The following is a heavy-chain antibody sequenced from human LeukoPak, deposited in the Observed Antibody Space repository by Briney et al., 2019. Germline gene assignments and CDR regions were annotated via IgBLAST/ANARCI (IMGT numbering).Heavy chain of an antibody. CDR1: GFTFDDYA. Sequence: GGSLRLSCAASGFTFDDYAMHWVRQGPGKGQEWVSGISWNSGSIGYADSVKGRFTISRDNAKNSLYLQMNSLRAEDMALYYCAKAKIAYSSSSFFFDYWGQGTLVTVSS. CDR2: ISWNSGSI. J-gene: IGHJ4*02. CDR3: AKAKIAYSSSSFFFDY. V-gene: IGHV3-9*03. D-gene: IGHD6-6*01.